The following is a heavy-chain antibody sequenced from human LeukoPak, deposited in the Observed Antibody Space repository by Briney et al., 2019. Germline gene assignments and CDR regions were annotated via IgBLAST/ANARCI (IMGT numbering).Heavy chain of an antibody. J-gene: IGHJ6*03. CDR3: AIGKMLSEWVRGVFLERYYYYYLDV. D-gene: IGHD3-10*01. Sequence: GASVKVSCKASGYTFSSYGMSWVRQAPGQGLEWMGCISGYSGYTKYAQTVQGRVTISTDTSTSTVYLELRSLRSEDPAVYYCAIGKMLSEWVRGVFLERYYYYYLDVGRKENTV. CDR2: ISGYSGYT. V-gene: IGHV1-18*01. CDR1: GYTFSSYG.